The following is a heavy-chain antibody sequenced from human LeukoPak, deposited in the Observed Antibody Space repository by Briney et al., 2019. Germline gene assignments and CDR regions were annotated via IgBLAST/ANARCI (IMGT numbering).Heavy chain of an antibody. CDR2: IYYNGST. CDR3: ARQSRGIAVAGLDY. J-gene: IGHJ4*02. D-gene: IGHD6-19*01. V-gene: IGHV4-59*08. CDR1: GRSISRYY. Sequence: SETLSLTCIVSGRSISRYYWTWIRQPPGKGLEWIGYIYYNGSTNYNPSLKSRVTISVDTSKNQFSLKLNSVTAADTAVYYCARQSRGIAVAGLDYWGQGILVTVSS.